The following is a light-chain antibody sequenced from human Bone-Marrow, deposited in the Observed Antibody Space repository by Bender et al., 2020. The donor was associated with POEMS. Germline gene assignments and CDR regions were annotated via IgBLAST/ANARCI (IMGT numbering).Light chain of an antibody. CDR3: SSFRTGSTRV. J-gene: IGLJ3*02. V-gene: IGLV1-36*01. CDR1: SSNIGNHG. Sequence: QSVVTQPPSLSEAPRQRVTISCSGSSSNIGNHGVNWYQQHPDKAPKLIIYEISDRPSGVSDRFSGSKSGNTDSLTITGLQSEDEADYYCSSFRTGSTRVFGGGTKLTVL. CDR2: EIS.